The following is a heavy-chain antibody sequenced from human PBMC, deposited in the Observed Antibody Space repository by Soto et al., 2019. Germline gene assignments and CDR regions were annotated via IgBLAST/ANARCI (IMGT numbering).Heavy chain of an antibody. CDR1: GFTLSGYA. D-gene: IGHD6-6*01. CDR3: ARRARPDFYYMDV. Sequence: EVQLAESGGGLAQPGGSLRLSCAASGFTLSGYAMDWVRQAPGKGLEYVSRISSHGVGTYYANSVQGRFTISRDNSKNTVYRQMGSLRPEEMAVYYCARRARPDFYYMDVWGKGTTVTVSS. V-gene: IGHV3-64*01. CDR2: ISSHGVGT. J-gene: IGHJ6*03.